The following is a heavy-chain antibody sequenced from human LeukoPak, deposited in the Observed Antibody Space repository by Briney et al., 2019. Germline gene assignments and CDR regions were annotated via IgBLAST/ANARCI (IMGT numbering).Heavy chain of an antibody. J-gene: IGHJ4*02. V-gene: IGHV4-59*08. CDR1: GGSISGYY. Sequence: SETLSLTCTVSGGSISGYYWSWIRRPPGKGLEWIGNIYYSGSTNYNPSLESRITMSVDTSKNQFSLKVSSVTAADTAVFYCARYHHYQRDFDYWGQGTLVTVSS. CDR3: ARYHHYQRDFDY. CDR2: IYYSGST. D-gene: IGHD5-24*01.